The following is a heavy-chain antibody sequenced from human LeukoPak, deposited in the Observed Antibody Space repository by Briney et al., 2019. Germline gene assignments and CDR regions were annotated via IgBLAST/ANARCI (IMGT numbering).Heavy chain of an antibody. CDR3: PRICQVLICVKLEY. CDR2: IYYSGST. CDR1: DDFFSSGSYY. V-gene: IGHV4-39*01. J-gene: IGHJ4*02. D-gene: IGHD4/OR15-4a*01. Sequence: SETLSLSCTVSDDFFSSGSYYWGRIRQSPDKGLAWIGSIYYSGSTFYNASFESRVPMSVDKSNNPFSLKLTSVTPGDTAVYYCPRICQVLICVKLEYWGQGILVTVSS.